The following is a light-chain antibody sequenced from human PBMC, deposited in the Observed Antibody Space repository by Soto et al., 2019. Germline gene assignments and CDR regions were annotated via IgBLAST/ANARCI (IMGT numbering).Light chain of an antibody. Sequence: QSALTQPRSVSGSPGQSVTISCTGTSSDVGGYNYVSWYQQHPGKAPKLMIYDVSKRPSGVPDRFSGSKSSNTASLTISGLQAEDEADYYCCSYAGSYSPRVFGTGTKLTVL. CDR1: SSDVGGYNY. V-gene: IGLV2-11*01. J-gene: IGLJ1*01. CDR2: DVS. CDR3: CSYAGSYSPRV.